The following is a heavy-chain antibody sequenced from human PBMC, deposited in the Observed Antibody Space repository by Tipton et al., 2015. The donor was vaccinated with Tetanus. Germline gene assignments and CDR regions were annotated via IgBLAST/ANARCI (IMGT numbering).Heavy chain of an antibody. J-gene: IGHJ5*02. CDR1: GGSISSGGYS. D-gene: IGHD3-9*01. Sequence: TLSLTCAVSGGSISSGGYSWTWIRQPPGKGLEWIGYISHRGNTFFNSSLRSRVSISVDKSQSQLSLRLSSVTAADTAIYFCARGVRSFYDVLTGHPDWFDPWGQGTLVTVSS. CDR2: ISHRGNT. CDR3: ARGVRSFYDVLTGHPDWFDP. V-gene: IGHV4-30-2*01.